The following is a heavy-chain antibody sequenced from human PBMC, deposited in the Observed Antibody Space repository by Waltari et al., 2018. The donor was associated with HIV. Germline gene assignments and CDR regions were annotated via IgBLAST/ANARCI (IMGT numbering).Heavy chain of an antibody. CDR2: SDQSGTA. D-gene: IGHD2-8*01. V-gene: IGHV4-4*02. CDR3: ARDRSGPRTYYGFDV. Sequence: QVHLQESGPRLVKPSGTLSLTCAVSGDAVPGDSVHMNKWWSWIRQAPGKGLEWIGESDQSGTANYNPSLESRVTISLDKSKNQVSLKLTSLTAADTAIYFCARDRSGPRTYYGFDVWGQGTKVSVSS. J-gene: IGHJ3*01. CDR1: GDAVPGDSVHMNKW.